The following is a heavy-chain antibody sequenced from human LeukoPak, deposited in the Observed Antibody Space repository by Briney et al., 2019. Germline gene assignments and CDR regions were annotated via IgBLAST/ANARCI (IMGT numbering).Heavy chain of an antibody. J-gene: IGHJ5*02. CDR2: ISGSGGST. V-gene: IGHV3-23*01. D-gene: IGHD3-10*01. CDR1: GFTFSSYA. Sequence: SGGSLRLSCAASGFTFSSYAMSWVRQAPGKGLEWVSAISGSGGSTYYADSVKGRFTISRDNSKSTLYLQMNSLRAEDTAVYYCAKVRWVPVNWFDPWGQGTLVTVSS. CDR3: AKVRWVPVNWFDP.